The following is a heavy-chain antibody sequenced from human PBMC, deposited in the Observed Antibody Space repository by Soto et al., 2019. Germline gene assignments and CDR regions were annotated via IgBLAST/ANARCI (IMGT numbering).Heavy chain of an antibody. CDR2: IVVGSGNT. D-gene: IGHD6-6*01. J-gene: IGHJ3*02. Sequence: SVKVSCKASGFTFTSSAVQWVRQARGQRLEWIGWIVVGSGNTNYAQKFQERVTITRDMSTSTAYMELSSLRSEDTAVYYCAEAVPRASDAFDICAEGTMVTVSS. CDR3: AEAVPRASDAFDI. CDR1: GFTFTSSA. V-gene: IGHV1-58*01.